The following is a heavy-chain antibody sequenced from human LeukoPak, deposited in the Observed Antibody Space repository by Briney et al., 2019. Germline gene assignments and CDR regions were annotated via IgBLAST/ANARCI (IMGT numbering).Heavy chain of an antibody. D-gene: IGHD6-19*01. CDR3: AKGYSSGWYESPFDY. Sequence: HPGGSLRLSCAASGFTVSSNYMSWVRQAPGKGLEWVSAISGSGGSTYYADSVKGRFTISRDNSKNTLYLQMNSLRAEDTAVYYCAKGYSSGWYESPFDYWGQGTLVTVSS. CDR2: ISGSGGST. CDR1: GFTVSSNY. J-gene: IGHJ4*02. V-gene: IGHV3-23*01.